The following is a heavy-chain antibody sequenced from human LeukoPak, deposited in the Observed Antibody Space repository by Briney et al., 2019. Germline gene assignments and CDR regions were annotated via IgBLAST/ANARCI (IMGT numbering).Heavy chain of an antibody. CDR2: ISSSSSYI. CDR1: GFTFSSYS. V-gene: IGHV3-21*01. CDR3: AIDGFVVVPAATMNFDY. D-gene: IGHD2-2*01. Sequence: AGGSLRLSCAASGFTFSSYSMKWVRQAPGKGLEWVSSISSSSSYIYYADSVKGRYTISRDNAKNSLYLQMNSLRAEDTAVYYCAIDGFVVVPAATMNFDYWGQGTLVTVSS. J-gene: IGHJ4*02.